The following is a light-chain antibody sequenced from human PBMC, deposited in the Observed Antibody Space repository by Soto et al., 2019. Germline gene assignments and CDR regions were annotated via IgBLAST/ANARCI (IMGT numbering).Light chain of an antibody. J-gene: IGKJ3*01. CDR1: QSVLYTSNSQNY. CDR3: QQYYLVPFT. Sequence: DIVMTQSPDSLGVSLGERATINCKSSQSVLYTSNSQNYLAWYQQKSGQPPKLLIYGASARESGVPARFSGGGSGTDFTLTINGLQADDVAVYYCQQYYLVPFTFGPGIKVDIK. CDR2: GAS. V-gene: IGKV4-1*01.